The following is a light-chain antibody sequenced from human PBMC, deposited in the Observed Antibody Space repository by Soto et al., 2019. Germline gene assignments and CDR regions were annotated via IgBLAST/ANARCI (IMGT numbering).Light chain of an antibody. Sequence: EIVLTQSPASLSLSPGERATLSCRASPSVDSYLVWYQQKPGQAPRLLIFGASNRATGIPARFSGSGSGTDFTLTINSLEPDDFAVYYCQQRDSWPITFGQGTRRENK. V-gene: IGKV3-11*01. CDR1: PSVDSY. CDR2: GAS. J-gene: IGKJ5*01. CDR3: QQRDSWPIT.